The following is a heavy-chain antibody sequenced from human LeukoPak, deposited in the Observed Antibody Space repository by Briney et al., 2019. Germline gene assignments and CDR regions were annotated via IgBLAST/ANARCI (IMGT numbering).Heavy chain of an antibody. J-gene: IGHJ6*02. Sequence: PGRSLRLSCAASGFTFSSYGMHWVRQAPGKGLEWVAVISYDGSNKYYADSVKGRFTISRDNSKNTLYLQMNSLRAEDTAVYYCAKDRTHCGGDCWGMDVWGQGTTVTVSS. CDR2: ISYDGSNK. CDR3: AKDRTHCGGDCWGMDV. D-gene: IGHD2-21*02. CDR1: GFTFSSYG. V-gene: IGHV3-30*18.